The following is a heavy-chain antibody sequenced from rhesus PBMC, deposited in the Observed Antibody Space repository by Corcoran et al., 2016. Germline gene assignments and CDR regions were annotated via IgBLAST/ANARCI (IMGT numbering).Heavy chain of an antibody. V-gene: IGHV3-54*02. J-gene: IGHJ4*01. CDR2: ISSDGSKI. Sequence: EVQLVESGGGLVQPGGSLRLSCAASGFIFRIYGMHWVRQAPGKGVEWVGVISSDGSKISYTDSVKDRFTISKDNSKNILYLQMNNLKLEDTALYYCTRFDYWGQGVLVTVSS. CDR3: TRFDY. CDR1: GFIFRIYG.